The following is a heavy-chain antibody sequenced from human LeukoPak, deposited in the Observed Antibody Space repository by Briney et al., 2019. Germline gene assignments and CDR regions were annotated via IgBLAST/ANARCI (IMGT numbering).Heavy chain of an antibody. J-gene: IGHJ6*02. V-gene: IGHV1-8*01. D-gene: IGHD6-13*01. CDR1: GYSLTSFD. CDR2: MNPKRGNT. Sequence: AASVKDSCKASGYSLTSFDINWVRQGSGQGLEWMGWMNPKRGNTGYAPTFQGRVTITRDTSIDTAFTELSSLRPDDTAVYYCARGGSSSSYYNNYGMDVWGQGTTITVSS. CDR3: ARGGSSSSYYNNYGMDV.